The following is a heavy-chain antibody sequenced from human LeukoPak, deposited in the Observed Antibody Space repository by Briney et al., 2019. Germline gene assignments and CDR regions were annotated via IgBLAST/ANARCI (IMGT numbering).Heavy chain of an antibody. J-gene: IGHJ4*02. CDR1: GGSVSRDY. Sequence: GGSLRLSCAASGGSVSRDYMSWVRQAPGKGLEWVSTINSGGITDYADSVKGRFTISRDNSKTTLYLQMNSLRAEDTAVYYCATQIGESTTFDYWGQGTLVTVSS. V-gene: IGHV3-53*01. CDR2: INSGGIT. D-gene: IGHD1-1*01. CDR3: ATQIGESTTFDY.